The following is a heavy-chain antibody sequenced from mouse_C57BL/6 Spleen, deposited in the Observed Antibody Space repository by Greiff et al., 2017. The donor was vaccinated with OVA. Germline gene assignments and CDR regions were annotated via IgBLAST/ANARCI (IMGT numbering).Heavy chain of an antibody. CDR1: GFTFSDYG. D-gene: IGHD2-5*01. J-gene: IGHJ2*01. Sequence: DVHLVESGGGLVKPGGSLKLSCAASGFTFSDYGMPWVRQAPEKGLEWVAYISSGSSTTYYADTVKGRFTISRDNATNTLFLQMSSLRSEDASLYYCARGGYSNSHFDYWGQGTTLTVSS. V-gene: IGHV5-17*01. CDR2: ISSGSSTT. CDR3: ARGGYSNSHFDY.